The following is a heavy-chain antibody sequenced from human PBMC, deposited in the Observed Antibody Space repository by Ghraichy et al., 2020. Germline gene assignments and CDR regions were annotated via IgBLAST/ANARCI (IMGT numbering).Heavy chain of an antibody. Sequence: SQTLSLTCAVYGGSFSDYYWSWIRQPPGKGLECIGEINHGGSTNYNPSLKSRLTISVDTSKNQFSLRLSSVTAADTAVYYFARFCSSTSCYHASDIWDHGKMVIISS. CDR1: GGSFSDYY. J-gene: IGHJ3*02. CDR3: ARFCSSTSCYHASDI. CDR2: INHGGST. V-gene: IGHV4-34*01. D-gene: IGHD2-2*01.